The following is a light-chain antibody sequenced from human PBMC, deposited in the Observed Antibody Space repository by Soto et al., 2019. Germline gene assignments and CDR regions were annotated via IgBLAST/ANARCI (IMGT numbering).Light chain of an antibody. V-gene: IGLV2-11*01. CDR3: CSYAGSYTWV. CDR1: SCDVGSYND. Sequence: QSALTQPRSVSGSPGQSVTISCTGTSCDVGSYNDVSWYQQHPGKAPKLMIYDVSKRPSGVPDRFSGSKSGNTASLTISGLQAEDEADYYCCSYAGSYTWVFGGGTKLTVL. J-gene: IGLJ3*02. CDR2: DVS.